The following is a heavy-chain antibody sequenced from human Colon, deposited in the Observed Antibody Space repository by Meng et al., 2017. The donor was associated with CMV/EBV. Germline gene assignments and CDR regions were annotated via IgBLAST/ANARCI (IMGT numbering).Heavy chain of an antibody. CDR3: ASLGSKIGNEYFQF. CDR2: INRGGYA. CDR1: GLNVSTNY. Sequence: GGSLRLSCAASGLNVSTNYMNWVRQPPGKRLEWVSVINRGGYANYADSVKGRFTISTDISKNILYLQMNNLRVEDTAIYYCASLGSKIGNEYFQFWGQGSLVTVSS. J-gene: IGHJ1*01. V-gene: IGHV3-53*01. D-gene: IGHD3-10*01.